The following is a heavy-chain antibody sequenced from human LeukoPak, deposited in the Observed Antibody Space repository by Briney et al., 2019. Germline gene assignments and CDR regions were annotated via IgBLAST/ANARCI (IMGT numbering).Heavy chain of an antibody. CDR2: IWYDESN. CDR1: GFNFKTYG. Sequence: GTSLRLSCAASGFNFKTYGMHWVRQAPGKRLEWVAVIWYDESNHYADSVKGRFTISRDISNNTLYLQMSSLRVEDTAIYYCARDHWQWLEEYYAMDVWGQGTTVTVSS. CDR3: ARDHWQWLEEYYAMDV. J-gene: IGHJ6*02. V-gene: IGHV3-33*01. D-gene: IGHD6-19*01.